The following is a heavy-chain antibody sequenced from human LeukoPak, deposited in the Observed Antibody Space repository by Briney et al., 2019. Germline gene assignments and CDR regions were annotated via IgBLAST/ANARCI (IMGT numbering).Heavy chain of an antibody. V-gene: IGHV3-69-1*01. CDR1: GFTFSNFA. Sequence: KSGGSLRLSCAASGFTFSNFAMTWVRQAPGKGLEWVSSIVGSSSTYYADSLKGRFTISRDNSKNTLYLQMHSLRAEDTAVYSCARASGPFDYWGQGTLVTVSS. CDR2: IVGSSST. CDR3: ARASGPFDY. D-gene: IGHD3-10*01. J-gene: IGHJ4*02.